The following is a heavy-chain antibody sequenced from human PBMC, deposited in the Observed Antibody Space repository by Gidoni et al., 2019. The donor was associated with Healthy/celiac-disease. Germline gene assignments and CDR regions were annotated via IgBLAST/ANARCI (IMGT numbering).Heavy chain of an antibody. V-gene: IGHV4-59*01. CDR2: IYYSGST. Sequence: VQLQESGPGLVKPSETLSLTCTVSGCSISSYYWSWIRQPPGKGLEWIGYIYYSGSTNYNPSLKSRVTISVDTSKNKFSLKLSSVTAADTAVYYCARAWYSSGWYWDYWGQGTLVTVSS. CDR3: ARAWYSSGWYWDY. J-gene: IGHJ4*02. D-gene: IGHD6-19*01. CDR1: GCSISSYY.